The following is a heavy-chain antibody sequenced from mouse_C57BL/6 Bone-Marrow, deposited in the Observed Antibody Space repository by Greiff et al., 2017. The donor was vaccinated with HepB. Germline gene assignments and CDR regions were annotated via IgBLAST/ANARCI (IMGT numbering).Heavy chain of an antibody. D-gene: IGHD2-13*01. J-gene: IGHJ2*01. V-gene: IGHV5-6*01. Sequence: EVKVVESGGDLVKPGGSLKLSCAASGFTFSSYGMSWVRQTPDKRLGWVATISSGGSYTYYPDSVKGRFTISRDNAKNTLYLQMSSLKSEDTAMYYCASRTNYFDYWGQGTTLTVSS. CDR1: GFTFSSYG. CDR3: ASRTNYFDY. CDR2: ISSGGSYT.